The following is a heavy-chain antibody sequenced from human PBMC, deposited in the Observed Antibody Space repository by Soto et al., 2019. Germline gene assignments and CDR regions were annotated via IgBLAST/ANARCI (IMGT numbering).Heavy chain of an antibody. CDR1: GYTFSSYY. Sequence: QVQLVQSGAEVKKPGASVKVSCKASGYTFSSYYIHWVRQAPGQGLEWMGRINPSGGGTRYAQKFQGRVTMTRDTSTSTVYVELSSLASDDTGVYFCARGGSVVVVTDGFGYWGQGTLVTVSS. D-gene: IGHD2-21*02. V-gene: IGHV1-46*01. J-gene: IGHJ4*02. CDR3: ARGGSVVVVTDGFGY. CDR2: INPSGGGT.